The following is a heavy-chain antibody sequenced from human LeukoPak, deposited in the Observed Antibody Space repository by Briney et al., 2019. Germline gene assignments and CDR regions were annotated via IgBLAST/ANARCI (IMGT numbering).Heavy chain of an antibody. J-gene: IGHJ3*02. CDR2: INHSGST. CDR1: GGSFSGYY. V-gene: IGHV4-34*01. D-gene: IGHD1-26*01. CDR3: ARERWEAFDI. Sequence: SETLSLTCAVYGGSFSGYYWSWIRQPPGKGLEWIGEINHSGSTNYNPSLKSRVTISVDTSKNQFSLKLSSVTAADTAVYYCARERWEAFDIWGQGTMVTVSS.